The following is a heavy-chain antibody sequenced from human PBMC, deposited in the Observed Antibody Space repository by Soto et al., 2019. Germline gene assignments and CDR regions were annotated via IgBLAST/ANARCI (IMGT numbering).Heavy chain of an antibody. V-gene: IGHV4-31*01. CDR3: AREGPTVTWFDP. CDR1: GGSISSGGYY. D-gene: IGHD4-4*01. J-gene: IGHJ5*02. CDR2: IYYSGST. Sequence: QVQLQESGPGLVKPSQTLSLTCTVSGGSISSGGYYWSWIRQHPGKGLEWIGYIYYSGSTYYNPSLKSLLTISVDTSKNQFSLKLSSMTAADTAVYYCAREGPTVTWFDPWGQGTLVTVSS.